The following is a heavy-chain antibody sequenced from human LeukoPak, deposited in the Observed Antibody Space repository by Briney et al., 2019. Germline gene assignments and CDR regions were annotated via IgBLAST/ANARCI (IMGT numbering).Heavy chain of an antibody. D-gene: IGHD5-12*01. Sequence: PGWSLRLSCAASGFSLSSYWMSLVRLAPGTGLEWVANIKQDGREEYYVDYVRGRLTIPRDNAKNPLYLQLNSLIADDTAQYYCSRVQLGGSWFLDRWGGGCLVAVSS. CDR1: GFSLSSYW. CDR2: IKQDGREE. J-gene: IGHJ2*01. V-gene: IGHV3-7*01. CDR3: SRVQLGGSWFLDR.